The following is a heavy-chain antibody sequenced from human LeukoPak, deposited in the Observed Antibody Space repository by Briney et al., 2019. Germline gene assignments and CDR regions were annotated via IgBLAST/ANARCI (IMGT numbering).Heavy chain of an antibody. Sequence: PGGSLRLSCAASGFTFNTYGMHWVRQAPGKGLEWVAVIWYDGSKKDYADSVKGRFTISRDNSKNTLYLQMNSLRAEDTAVYCCAREMNYGDYFDYWGQGTLVTVSS. D-gene: IGHD4-17*01. CDR1: GFTFNTYG. CDR2: IWYDGSKK. J-gene: IGHJ4*02. V-gene: IGHV3-33*01. CDR3: AREMNYGDYFDY.